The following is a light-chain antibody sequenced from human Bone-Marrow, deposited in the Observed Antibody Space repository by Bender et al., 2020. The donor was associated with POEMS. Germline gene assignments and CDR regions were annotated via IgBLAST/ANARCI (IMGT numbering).Light chain of an antibody. Sequence: QSVLTQPASVSGSPGQSITISCSGTSSDVGGFDYVSWYQHHPCKAPKLMIYEVSNRPSGVSNRFSGSKSGNTASLTISGLQAEDEADYYCSSYKSNSSPYVFGTGTRVTVL. CDR1: SSDVGGFDY. V-gene: IGLV2-14*01. CDR2: EVS. CDR3: SSYKSNSSPYV. J-gene: IGLJ1*01.